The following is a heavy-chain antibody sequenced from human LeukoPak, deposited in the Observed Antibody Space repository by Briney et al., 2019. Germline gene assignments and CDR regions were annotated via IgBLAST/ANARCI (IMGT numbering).Heavy chain of an antibody. CDR2: IYHSGST. V-gene: IGHV4-30-2*01. J-gene: IGHJ4*02. D-gene: IGHD3-9*01. CDR3: ARGFVLRYFDWLPYFDY. CDR1: GGSISSGGYS. Sequence: PSQTLSLTCAVSGGSISSGGYSWSWIRQPPGKGLEWIGYIYHSGSTYYNPSLKSRVTISVDRSKNQFSLKLSSVTAADTAVYYCARGFVLRYFDWLPYFDYWGQGTLVTISS.